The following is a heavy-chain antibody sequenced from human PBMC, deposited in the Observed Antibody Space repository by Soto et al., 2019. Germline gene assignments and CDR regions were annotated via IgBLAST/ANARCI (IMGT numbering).Heavy chain of an antibody. CDR1: GGSISGYY. D-gene: IGHD3-10*01. J-gene: IGHJ4*02. Sequence: QVQLQESGPGLVKPSETLSLTCTVSGGSISGYYWTWIRQPPGKGLEWVGSLFYGGTTRYNPSLKSRLTMSLDTSKNHFSLKLRSVTAADTAVYYCARHRGPAPVYWGQGTLVTASS. V-gene: IGHV4-39*01. CDR3: ARHRGPAPVY. CDR2: LFYGGTT.